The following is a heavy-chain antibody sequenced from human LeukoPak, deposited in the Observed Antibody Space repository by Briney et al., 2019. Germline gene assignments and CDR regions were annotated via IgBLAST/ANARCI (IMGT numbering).Heavy chain of an antibody. J-gene: IGHJ3*02. V-gene: IGHV1-18*01. CDR3: ARVWFLEWLLPDAFDT. Sequence: ASVKVSCKASGYTFTSYGISWVRQAPGQGLEWMGWISAYNGNTNYAQKLQGRVTMTTDTSTSTAYMELRSLRSDDTAVYYCARVWFLEWLLPDAFDTWGQGTMVTVSS. CDR2: ISAYNGNT. CDR1: GYTFTSYG. D-gene: IGHD3-3*01.